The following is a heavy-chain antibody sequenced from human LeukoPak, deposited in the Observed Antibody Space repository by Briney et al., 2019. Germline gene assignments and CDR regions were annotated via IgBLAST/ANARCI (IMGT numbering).Heavy chain of an antibody. J-gene: IGHJ4*02. CDR1: GGTFSSYA. CDR2: IIPIFGTA. V-gene: IGHV1-69*05. D-gene: IGHD3-22*01. Sequence: GSSVKVSCKASGGTFSSYAISWVRQAPGQGLEWMGRIIPIFGTANYAQKFQGRVTITTDESTSTAYMELSRLRPEDTAVYYCASFDSSGYRSSFDYWGLGTLVTVSS. CDR3: ASFDSSGYRSSFDY.